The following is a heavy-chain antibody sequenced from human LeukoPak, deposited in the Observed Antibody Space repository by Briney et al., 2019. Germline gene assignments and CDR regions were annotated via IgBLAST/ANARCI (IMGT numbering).Heavy chain of an antibody. J-gene: IGHJ4*02. CDR1: GGSISSSNW. V-gene: IGHV4-4*02. Sequence: SGTLSLTCAVSGGSISSSNWWSWVRQPPGKGLEWIGEIYHSGSTYYNPSLKSRVTISVDTSKNQFSLKLSSVTAADTAVYYCARDGTTVVSGYFDYWGQGTLVTVSS. D-gene: IGHD4-23*01. CDR2: IYHSGST. CDR3: ARDGTTVVSGYFDY.